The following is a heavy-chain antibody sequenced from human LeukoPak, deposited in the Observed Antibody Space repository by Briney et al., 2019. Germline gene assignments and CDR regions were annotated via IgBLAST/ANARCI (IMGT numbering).Heavy chain of an antibody. V-gene: IGHV3-21*04. Sequence: GGSLRLSCAASGFTFSSYSMKWVRQAPGKGLEWVSSISSSSSHIYYADSVKGRFTISRDNAKNSLYLQMNSLRAEDTAVYYCTTGSGYSTDWYDFWGQGTLVTVSS. CDR2: ISSSSSHI. CDR1: GFTFSSYS. D-gene: IGHD6-19*01. CDR3: TTGSGYSTDWYDF. J-gene: IGHJ4*02.